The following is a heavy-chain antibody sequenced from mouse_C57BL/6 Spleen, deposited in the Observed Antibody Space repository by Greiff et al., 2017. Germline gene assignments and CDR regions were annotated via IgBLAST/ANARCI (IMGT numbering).Heavy chain of an antibody. V-gene: IGHV5-17*01. J-gene: IGHJ3*01. CDR1: GFTFSDYG. Sequence: EVQVVESGGGLVKPGGSLKLSCAASGFTFSDYGMHWVRQAPEKGLEWVAYISSGSSTIYYADTVTGRFTISRDNAKTTLFLQMTSLRSEDTAMYYCAGEAYYSCAWFAYWGQGTLVTVSA. D-gene: IGHD2-12*01. CDR3: AGEAYYSCAWFAY. CDR2: ISSGSSTI.